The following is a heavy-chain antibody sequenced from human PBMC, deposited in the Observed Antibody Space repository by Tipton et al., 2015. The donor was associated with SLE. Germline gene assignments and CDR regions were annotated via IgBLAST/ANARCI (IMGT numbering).Heavy chain of an antibody. V-gene: IGHV3-74*01. Sequence: SLRLSCAASGFTLSSNWMHWVRQAPGKGLVWVSRISADEGYTDYADSVKGRFTIYRDNTKNTLYLQMNSPRAEDSAVYYCARFSGGRIDYWGQGALVTVSS. CDR2: ISADEGYT. CDR1: GFTLSSNW. D-gene: IGHD6-25*01. CDR3: ARFSGGRIDY. J-gene: IGHJ4*02.